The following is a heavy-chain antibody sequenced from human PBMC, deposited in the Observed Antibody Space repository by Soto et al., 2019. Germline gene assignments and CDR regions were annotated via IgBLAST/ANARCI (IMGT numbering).Heavy chain of an antibody. CDR3: ARARFPPGDYYYGMDV. D-gene: IGHD2-21*01. J-gene: IGHJ6*02. CDR2: IIPIFGTA. V-gene: IGHV1-69*01. Sequence: QVQLVQSGAEVKKPGSSVKVSCKASGGTFSSYAISRVRQAPGQGLEWMGGIIPIFGTANYAQKFQGRVTITADESTSTAYMELSSLRSEDTAVYYCARARFPPGDYYYGMDVWGQGTTVTVSS. CDR1: GGTFSSYA.